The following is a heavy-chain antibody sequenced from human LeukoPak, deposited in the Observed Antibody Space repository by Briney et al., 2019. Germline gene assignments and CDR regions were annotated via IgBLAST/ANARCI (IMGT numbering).Heavy chain of an antibody. CDR2: ISAYNGNT. Sequence: ASVKVSCKASGYTFSSYGISWVRQAPGQGLEWMGCISAYNGNTNYAQKLQGRVTMTTDTSTSTAYMELRSLRSDDTAVYYCGRSMVRGVTPFDYWGQGTPVTVSS. D-gene: IGHD3-10*01. CDR1: GYTFSSYG. CDR3: GRSMVRGVTPFDY. V-gene: IGHV1-18*01. J-gene: IGHJ4*02.